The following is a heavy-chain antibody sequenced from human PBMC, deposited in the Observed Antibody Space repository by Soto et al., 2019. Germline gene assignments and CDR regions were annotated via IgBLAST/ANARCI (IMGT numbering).Heavy chain of an antibody. D-gene: IGHD5-18*01. J-gene: IGHJ6*02. CDR2: IFDAATT. V-gene: IGHV4-61*01. CDR3: ARDRRGRAASVSYYYGMEA. CDR1: GESVGRGTNY. Sequence: QVHLQESGPGLMKPSGTLSLICSVSGESVGRGTNYWSWVRQAPGRGLEWIGYIFDAATTNYNPSFESRVSISLDAAKNYVSLKLTSVTAEDTAIYCCARDRRGRAASVSYYYGMEAWGQGNSVTLAS.